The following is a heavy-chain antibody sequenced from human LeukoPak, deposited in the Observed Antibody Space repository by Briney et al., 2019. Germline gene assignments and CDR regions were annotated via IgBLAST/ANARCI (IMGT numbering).Heavy chain of an antibody. J-gene: IGHJ4*02. CDR2: IKRDGSEK. Sequence: PGGSLRLSCAASGFTFSNYWMSWVRQAPGKGLEWVANIKRDGSEKYYVDSVKGRFTISRDNAKSTLSLQMNSLRAEDTAIYYCATYRQVLLPFESWGQGTLVTVSS. CDR3: ATYRQVLLPFES. CDR1: GFTFSNYW. V-gene: IGHV3-7*03. D-gene: IGHD2-8*02.